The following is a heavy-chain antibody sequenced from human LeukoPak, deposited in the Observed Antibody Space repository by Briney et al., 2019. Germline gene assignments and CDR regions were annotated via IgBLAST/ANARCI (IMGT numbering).Heavy chain of an antibody. CDR2: IYGNDDK. J-gene: IGHJ5*01. CDR3: ASRLGVRGWFDS. V-gene: IGHV2-5*01. D-gene: IGHD1-26*01. Sequence: SGPTLVKPTQTLTLTCTFSGFSLSTSGVGVGWIRQPPEKALEWLALIYGNDDKRYSPSLQSTFIISKDTSKNQVVLTMTNMDPVDTATYYCASRLGVRGWFDSWGQGILVTVSS. CDR1: GFSLSTSGVG.